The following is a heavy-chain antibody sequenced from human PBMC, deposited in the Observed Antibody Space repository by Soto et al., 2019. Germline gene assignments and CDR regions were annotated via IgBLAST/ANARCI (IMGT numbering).Heavy chain of an antibody. J-gene: IGHJ4*02. CDR3: ARQHEYSSSSAFDY. CDR1: GFTFSSYS. Sequence: EVQLVESGGGLVKPGGSLRLSCAASGFTFSSYSMNWVRQAPGKGLEWVSSISSSSSYIYYADSVKGRFTISRDNXXNSLYLQMNSLRAEDTAVYYCARQHEYSSSSAFDYWGQGTLVTVSS. V-gene: IGHV3-21*01. CDR2: ISSSSSYI. D-gene: IGHD6-6*01.